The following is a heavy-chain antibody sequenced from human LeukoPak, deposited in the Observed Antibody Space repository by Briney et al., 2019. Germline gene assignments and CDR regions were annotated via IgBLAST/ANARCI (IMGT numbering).Heavy chain of an antibody. CDR1: GGSISSDDYY. D-gene: IGHD3-10*01. CDR3: ARSLGGYWAFDI. V-gene: IGHV4-30-4*01. J-gene: IGHJ3*02. CDR2: IFNSGST. Sequence: SQTLSLTCTVSGGSISSDDYYWTWIRQPPGKGLEWIGYIFNSGSTYYNPSLKSRVTISLDTSENQFSLKLSSMTAADTAVYYCARSLGGYWAFDIWGQGTMVTVSS.